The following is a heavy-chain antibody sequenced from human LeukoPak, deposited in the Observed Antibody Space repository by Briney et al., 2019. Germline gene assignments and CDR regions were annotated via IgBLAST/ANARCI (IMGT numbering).Heavy chain of an antibody. CDR2: ITSKGDGGTR. CDR3: TKGTIWLPFDY. CDR1: GFSFSNAW. J-gene: IGHJ4*02. D-gene: IGHD5-18*01. V-gene: IGHV3-15*01. Sequence: GGSLRLSCTAPGFSFSNAWVSWVRQAPGKGREWVGRITSKGDGGTRDFAAPVKGRFTISRDNSKNTLYLQMNSLRAEDTAVYYCTKGTIWLPFDYWGQGTLVTVSS.